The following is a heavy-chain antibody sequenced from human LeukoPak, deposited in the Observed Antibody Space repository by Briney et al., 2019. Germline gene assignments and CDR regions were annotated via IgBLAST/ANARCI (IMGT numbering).Heavy chain of an antibody. CDR1: GASISSFY. CDR3: ARDHSETAFDI. CDR2: IYYSGST. V-gene: IGHV4-59*01. Sequence: PSETLSLTCTVSGASISSFYWSWIRQPPGKGLEWIGYIYYSGSTNYNPSLKSRVTISVDTSKNQFSLKLSSVTAADTAVYYCARDHSETAFDIWGQGTMVTVSS. J-gene: IGHJ3*02.